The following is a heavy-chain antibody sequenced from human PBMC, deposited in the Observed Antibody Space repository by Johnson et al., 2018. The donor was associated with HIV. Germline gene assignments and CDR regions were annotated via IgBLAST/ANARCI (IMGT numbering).Heavy chain of an antibody. CDR1: GFTISSYG. CDR2: ISYGGSNK. V-gene: IGHV3-30*03. Sequence: VQLVESGGGVVQPGRSLRLSCAASGFTISSYGMHWVRQAPGKGLEWVAVISYGGSNKYYADSVKGRFTVSRDNSKNTLYLEMNTLRTEDTAVYYCAREHGPDEGYYDGRYYSGLDIWGQGTMVTV. D-gene: IGHD3-22*01. CDR3: AREHGPDEGYYDGRYYSGLDI. J-gene: IGHJ3*02.